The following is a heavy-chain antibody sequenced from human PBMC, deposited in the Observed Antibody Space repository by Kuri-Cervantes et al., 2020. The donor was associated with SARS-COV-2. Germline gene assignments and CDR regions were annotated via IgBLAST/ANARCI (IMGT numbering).Heavy chain of an antibody. Sequence: GGSLRLSCAASGFTFSSYGMHWVRQAPGKGLEWVAVISYDGSNKYYADSVKGRFTIYRDNSKNTLYLQMNSLRAEDTAVYYCANPGRNDAFDIWGQGTMVTVSS. CDR2: ISYDGSNK. CDR3: ANPGRNDAFDI. D-gene: IGHD2-8*02. J-gene: IGHJ3*02. V-gene: IGHV3-30*18. CDR1: GFTFSSYG.